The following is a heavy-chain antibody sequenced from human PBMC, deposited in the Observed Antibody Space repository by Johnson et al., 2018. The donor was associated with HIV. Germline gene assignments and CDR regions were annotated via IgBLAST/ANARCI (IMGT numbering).Heavy chain of an antibody. J-gene: IGHJ3*02. CDR1: GFTFSRYV. CDR2: GSYDGSNK. D-gene: IGHD3-22*01. V-gene: IGHV3-30-3*01. Sequence: VLLVESEGGVVQPGRSLRLSCAASGFTFSRYVMHRVRQDPGKGLEWGPDGSYDGSNKYNADHVEGRFIISRENAKNTLYLQMNILRCEDTAVYYCAREGYDIYDAFDIWGQGTMVTVSS. CDR3: AREGYDIYDAFDI.